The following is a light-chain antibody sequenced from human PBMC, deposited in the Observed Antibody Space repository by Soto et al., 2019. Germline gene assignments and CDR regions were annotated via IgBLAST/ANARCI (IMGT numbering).Light chain of an antibody. Sequence: QSVLTQPPSVSGAPGQRVTISCTGSSSNIGAGYDVHWYQQLPGTAPKLLIYGNNNRPSGVPDRFSGSKSGTSASLAITGLQAEDEADYYCQSYDSSLIGRVFGGGTKLTVL. J-gene: IGLJ3*02. CDR3: QSYDSSLIGRV. V-gene: IGLV1-40*01. CDR2: GNN. CDR1: SSNIGAGYD.